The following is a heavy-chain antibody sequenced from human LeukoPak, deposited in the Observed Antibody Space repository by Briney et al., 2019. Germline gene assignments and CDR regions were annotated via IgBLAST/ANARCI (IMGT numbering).Heavy chain of an antibody. CDR1: GFTFSSYG. D-gene: IGHD2-2*01. CDR3: ASPPGYCSSTSCRIHSNYPSG. CDR2: ISSSSSYI. V-gene: IGHV3-21*01. Sequence: TTGGSLRLSCAASGFTFSSYGMNWVRQAPGKGLEWVSSISSSSSYIYYADSVKGRFTISRDNAKNSLYLQMNSLRAEDTAVYYCASPPGYCSSTSCRIHSNYPSGWGQGTLVTVSS. J-gene: IGHJ4*02.